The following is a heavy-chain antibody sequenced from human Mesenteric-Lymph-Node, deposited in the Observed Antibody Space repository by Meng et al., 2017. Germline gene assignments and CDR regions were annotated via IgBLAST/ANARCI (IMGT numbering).Heavy chain of an antibody. CDR1: GFTFSNAW. D-gene: IGHD3-16*01. J-gene: IGHJ4*02. CDR2: IKSKTDGGTT. Sequence: GGSLRLSCAASGFTFSNAWMSWVRQAPGKGLEWVGRIKSKTDGGTTDDAATVKGRFTSSRDESKNTLYLQMNSLKTEDTAVYYFNTVFEGAVPRKDYWGQGTLVTVSS. CDR3: NTVFEGAVPRKDY. V-gene: IGHV3-15*01.